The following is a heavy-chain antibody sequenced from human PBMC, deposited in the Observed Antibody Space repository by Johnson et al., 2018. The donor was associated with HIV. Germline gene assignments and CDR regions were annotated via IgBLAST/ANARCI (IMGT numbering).Heavy chain of an antibody. CDR3: AKDRGYRSGYYYDALDI. J-gene: IGHJ3*02. CDR1: GFRFSNYD. D-gene: IGHD3-22*01. Sequence: QVQLVESGGGVVQPGKSLRLSCAASGFRFSNYDMDWVRQGPGKGLEWVASISYDGNNKYYADSVKGLFTISRDNSKNTLYLQLNSLRAEDTAVFYCAKDRGYRSGYYYDALDIWGQGTMVTVSS. V-gene: IGHV3-30*18. CDR2: ISYDGNNK.